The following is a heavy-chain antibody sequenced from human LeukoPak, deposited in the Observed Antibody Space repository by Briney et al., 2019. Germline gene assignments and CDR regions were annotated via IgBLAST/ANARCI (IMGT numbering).Heavy chain of an antibody. CDR1: GFTFDDYA. J-gene: IGHJ4*02. Sequence: PGGSLTLSCAASGFTFDDYAMHWVRLAPGKGLEWDSLISGDGDNTYYADSVKGRFTISRDNSKNSLYLQMNSLTTDDTALYYCAKGGRSGTYYNRFDYWGQGTLVTVSS. CDR3: AKGGRSGTYYNRFDY. V-gene: IGHV3-43*02. D-gene: IGHD3-10*01. CDR2: ISGDGDNT.